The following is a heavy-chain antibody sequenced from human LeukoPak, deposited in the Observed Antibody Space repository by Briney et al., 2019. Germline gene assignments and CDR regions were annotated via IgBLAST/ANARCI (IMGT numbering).Heavy chain of an antibody. D-gene: IGHD3-3*01. CDR2: IYYSGST. Sequence: SETLSLTRTVSGGSISSSSYYWGWIRQPPGKGLEWIGSIYYSGSTYYNPSLKSRVTISVGTSKNQFSLKLSSVTAADTAVYYCASTKRSYDFWSGEGGYYFDYWGQGTLVTVSS. CDR1: GGSISSSSYY. V-gene: IGHV4-39*01. CDR3: ASTKRSYDFWSGEGGYYFDY. J-gene: IGHJ4*02.